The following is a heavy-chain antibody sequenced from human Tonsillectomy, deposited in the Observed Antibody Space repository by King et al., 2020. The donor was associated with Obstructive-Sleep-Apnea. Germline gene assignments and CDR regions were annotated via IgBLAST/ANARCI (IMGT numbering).Heavy chain of an antibody. V-gene: IGHV4-38-2*02. D-gene: IGHD1-1*01. J-gene: IGHJ5*02. CDR2: IYHSGST. Sequence: QLQESGPGLVKPSETLSLTCTVSSYSISSGYYWGWIRQPPGKGLEWIGTIYHSGSTYYNPSLKSRVTISVDTSKTQFSLKLNSVTAADTAVYYCARDRATNDLGWFDPWGQGTLVTVSS. CDR1: SYSISSGYY. CDR3: ARDRATNDLGWFDP.